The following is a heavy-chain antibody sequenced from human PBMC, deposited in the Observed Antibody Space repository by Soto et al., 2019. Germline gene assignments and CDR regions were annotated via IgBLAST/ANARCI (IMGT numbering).Heavy chain of an antibody. CDR1: GFTSSSYW. J-gene: IGHJ4*02. CDR3: ARGPTHCSSTSCATGGFDY. V-gene: IGHV3-7*03. CDR2: IKQDGSEK. Sequence: GGSLRLSCAAPGFTSSSYWMSWVRHAPGKGLEWVANIKQDGSEKYYVDSVKGRFTISRDNAKNSLYLQMNSLRAEDTAVYYCARGPTHCSSTSCATGGFDYWGQGTLVTVSS. D-gene: IGHD2-2*01.